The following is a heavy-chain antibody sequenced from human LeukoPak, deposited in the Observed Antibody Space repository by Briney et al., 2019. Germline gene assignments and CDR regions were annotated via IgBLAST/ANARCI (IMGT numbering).Heavy chain of an antibody. D-gene: IGHD2-15*01. CDR1: GGTFSSYA. CDR2: IIPMFGTV. J-gene: IGHJ6*02. CDR3: ARMIDPARWYYAMDV. Sequence: SVKVSFKASGGTFSSYAITWVRQAPGQGLEWMGGIIPMFGTVKYAQNFQGRVTINADESTTTAYMEMSSLRSEDTAVYYCARMIDPARWYYAMDVWGQGTTVTVSS. V-gene: IGHV1-69*13.